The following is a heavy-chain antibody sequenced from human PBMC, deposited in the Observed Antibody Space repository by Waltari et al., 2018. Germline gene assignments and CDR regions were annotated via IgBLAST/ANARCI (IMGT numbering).Heavy chain of an antibody. J-gene: IGHJ5*02. Sequence: EVHLVESGGDLVQPGGSLRVSCTASGFTLSAYGMHWVRRVPGKGLLWGARVSPDETTTDYADSVKGRFTISRDNGRNMLFLQMNGLRGEDTAAYYCARCLYSGTGIDLWGQGTQVTVSS. CDR2: VSPDETTT. CDR1: GFTLSAYG. CDR3: ARCLYSGTGIDL. D-gene: IGHD5-12*01. V-gene: IGHV3-74*01.